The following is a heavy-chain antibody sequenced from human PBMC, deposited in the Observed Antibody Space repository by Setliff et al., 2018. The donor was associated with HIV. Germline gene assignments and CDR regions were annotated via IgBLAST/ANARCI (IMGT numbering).Heavy chain of an antibody. J-gene: IGHJ3*02. CDR2: INPNSGGT. CDR1: GYTFTDYY. V-gene: IGHV1-2*02. D-gene: IGHD3-22*01. CDR3: AREGSSDSSPGGHDVFDI. Sequence: ASVKVSCKASGYTFTDYYIHWVRQAPGQGLEWMGWINPNSGGTNYAQRFQGRVTMTRDTSIGTAYMELRRLRPDDTAVYYCAREGSSDSSPGGHDVFDIWGQGTMVTVSS.